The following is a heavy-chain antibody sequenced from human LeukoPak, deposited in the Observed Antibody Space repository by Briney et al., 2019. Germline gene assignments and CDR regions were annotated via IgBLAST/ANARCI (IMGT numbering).Heavy chain of an antibody. V-gene: IGHV3-23*01. Sequence: PGGSLRLSCSASGFTFSNYAMSWVRQAPGKGLEWVSSISDTGGITYCADSVKGRFTISRDNAKNTLYLQMNSLRAEDTAVYYCAKTYSGSYIDAFDIWGQGTMVTVSS. CDR3: AKTYSGSYIDAFDI. D-gene: IGHD1-26*01. CDR1: GFTFSNYA. J-gene: IGHJ3*02. CDR2: ISDTGGIT.